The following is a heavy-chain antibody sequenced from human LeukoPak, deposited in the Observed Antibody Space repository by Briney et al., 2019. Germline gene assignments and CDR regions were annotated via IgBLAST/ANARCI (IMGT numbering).Heavy chain of an antibody. D-gene: IGHD1-7*01. CDR2: INPNSLGT. J-gene: IGHJ4*02. CDR3: ARDLYNWNYLDY. V-gene: IGHV1-2*02. Sequence: GASEKVSCKATGYTLTDQFMNWLRQDPRQWLAWMGWINPNSLGTNYAQKFQGRVTMPRDTSISTAYMELSRLSSDDTAVYSCARDLYNWNYLDYWGQGTLVTASS. CDR1: GYTLTDQF.